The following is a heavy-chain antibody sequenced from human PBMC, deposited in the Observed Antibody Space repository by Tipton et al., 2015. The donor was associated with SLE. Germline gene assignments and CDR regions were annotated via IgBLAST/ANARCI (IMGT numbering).Heavy chain of an antibody. V-gene: IGHV4-34*01. J-gene: IGHJ6*02. CDR3: ARGQRYYYGMDV. CDR2: MNHRGIT. CDR1: GGSFSGYY. Sequence: TLSLTCAVYGGSFSGYYWSWIRQPPGKGLEWIGEMNHRGITNYNPSLKSRVTISVDTSKNHFSLKLNSVTAAETAVYYCARGQRYYYGMDVWGQGTTVTVS.